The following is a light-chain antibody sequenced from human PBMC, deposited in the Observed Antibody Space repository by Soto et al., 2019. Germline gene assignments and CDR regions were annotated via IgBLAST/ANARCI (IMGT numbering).Light chain of an antibody. CDR1: QTVSIY. J-gene: IGKJ2*01. CDR2: TAS. V-gene: IGKV1-39*01. CDR3: QQSYSTPYT. Sequence: DIQMTQSPSSLAASVGDRVTITCRASQTVSIYVNWYQQKPGRAPSLVMFTASTLPSGVPSRFRGSGSATDFTLTISSLQPEDFATYYCQQSYSTPYTFGQGTKVDIK.